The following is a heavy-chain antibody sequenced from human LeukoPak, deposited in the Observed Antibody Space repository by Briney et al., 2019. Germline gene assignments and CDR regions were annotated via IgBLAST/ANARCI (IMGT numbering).Heavy chain of an antibody. CDR3: ARRRRYYDSSGYYGDRFDY. Sequence: SETLSLTCTVSGGSISSYYWSWIRQPPGKGLEWIGYIYYSGSTTYNPSLKSRVTISVDTSKNQFSLKLSSVTAADTAVYYCARRRRYYDSSGYYGDRFDYWGQGTLVTVSS. CDR2: IYYSGST. D-gene: IGHD3-22*01. CDR1: GGSISSYY. V-gene: IGHV4-59*12. J-gene: IGHJ4*02.